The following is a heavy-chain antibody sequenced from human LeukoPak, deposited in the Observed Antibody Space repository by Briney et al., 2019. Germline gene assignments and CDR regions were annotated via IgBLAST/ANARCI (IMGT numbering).Heavy chain of an antibody. CDR2: IYWDDDK. V-gene: IGHV2-5*02. CDR1: GFSLSASGMG. Sequence: SGPTLVKPTQTLTLTCTFSGFSLSASGMGVACIREPPGKALEWLALIYWDDDKRYTPSLRTRLTVTKDTSKNQVVLTMTNMDPVDTATYFCAHTRFFTDTFYMWGQGTVVTVSS. J-gene: IGHJ3*02. CDR3: AHTRFFTDTFYM. D-gene: IGHD3-3*01.